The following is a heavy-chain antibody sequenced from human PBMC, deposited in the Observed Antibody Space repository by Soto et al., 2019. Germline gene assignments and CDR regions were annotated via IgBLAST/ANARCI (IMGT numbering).Heavy chain of an antibody. CDR1: GGSISSGDYY. CDR2: IYYSGST. CDR3: ARAQGSGFLVS. D-gene: IGHD3-10*01. V-gene: IGHV4-30-4*01. Sequence: QVQLQESGPGLVKPSQTLSLTCTVSGGSISSGDYYWSWIRQPPGKGLEWIGYIYYSGSTYYNPSLKGRVTSSVDTSKNQVYMKLSSVTAADTAVYYCARAQGSGFLVSWGQGTLVTVSS. J-gene: IGHJ4*02.